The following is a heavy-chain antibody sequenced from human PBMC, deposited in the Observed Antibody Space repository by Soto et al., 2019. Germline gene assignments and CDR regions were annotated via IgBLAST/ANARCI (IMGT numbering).Heavy chain of an antibody. J-gene: IGHJ3*02. D-gene: IGHD2-8*02. CDR3: AKATATGGGAFEI. Sequence: GGSLTLSCAVSGFICSSYDMSWFRQAPGKGLEWVSTILVGGSTHYEDSVKGRFTISRDTSKNTVYLQMNSLTAGDTAVYYCAKATATGGGAFEIYGQGAMVTVSS. CDR2: ILVGGST. V-gene: IGHV3-23*01. CDR1: GFICSSYD.